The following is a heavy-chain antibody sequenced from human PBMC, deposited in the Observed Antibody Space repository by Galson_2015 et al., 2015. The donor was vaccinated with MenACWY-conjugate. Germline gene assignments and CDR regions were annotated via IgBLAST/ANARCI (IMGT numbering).Heavy chain of an antibody. CDR3: ARRRSSTSGGHWFDP. J-gene: IGHJ5*02. CDR1: GYDFTPYW. V-gene: IGHV5-51*01. CDR2: IYPRDSET. Sequence: QSGAEVKKPGESLPISCKGSGYDFTPYWIVWVRQMPGKGLEWMGIIYPRDSETTYSPTFQGQVTISADKSISAAYLQWSSLKPSDTAIYYCARRRSSTSGGHWFDPWGQGTLVTVSS. D-gene: IGHD2-2*01.